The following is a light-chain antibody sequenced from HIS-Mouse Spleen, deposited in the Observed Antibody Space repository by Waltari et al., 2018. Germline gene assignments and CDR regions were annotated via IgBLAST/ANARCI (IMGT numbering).Light chain of an antibody. Sequence: SSELTQDPAVSVALGQTVRITCQGASLRSYYASWYQQKPGQAPVIVIYGKNNRPSGIPDRFSGSSSGNTSSLTITGAQAEDEADYYCNSRDISGNHRVFGGGTKLTVL. J-gene: IGLJ2*01. V-gene: IGLV3-19*01. CDR2: GKN. CDR1: SLRSYY. CDR3: NSRDISGNHRV.